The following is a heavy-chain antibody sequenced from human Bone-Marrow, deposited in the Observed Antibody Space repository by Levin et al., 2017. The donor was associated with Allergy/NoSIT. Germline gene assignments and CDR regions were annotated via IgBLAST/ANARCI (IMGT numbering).Heavy chain of an antibody. CDR3: ARGLDYSGLP. Sequence: ASVKVSCAASGFTFSTYSMNWVRQAPGKGLDWVSSITSSSSYIYYADSVKGRFTISRDNAKNSLYLQMNSLRVEDTAVYYCARGLDYSGLPWGQGTLVTVSS. CDR2: ITSSSSYI. J-gene: IGHJ5*02. V-gene: IGHV3-21*01. CDR1: GFTFSTYS. D-gene: IGHD5-12*01.